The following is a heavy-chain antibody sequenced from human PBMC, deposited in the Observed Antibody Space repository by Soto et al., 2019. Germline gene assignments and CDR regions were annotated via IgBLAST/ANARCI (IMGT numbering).Heavy chain of an antibody. D-gene: IGHD6-13*01. CDR2: ISTYTGDT. CDR3: ARGIAASGAWPYGMDL. Sequence: QVQLVQSGTEAKRPGASVRVSCKASGYTFTMYSISWVRQAPGQGLEWIGWISTYTGDTHYAQRFQGRVTVTTDTSTTTVYMELRSLRDDDTAVYYCARGIAASGAWPYGMDLWGQGTSVTVSS. J-gene: IGHJ6*02. CDR1: GYTFTMYS. V-gene: IGHV1-18*01.